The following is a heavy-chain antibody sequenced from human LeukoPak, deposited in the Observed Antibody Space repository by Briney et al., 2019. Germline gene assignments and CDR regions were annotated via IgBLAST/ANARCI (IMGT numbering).Heavy chain of an antibody. CDR2: INHSGST. Sequence: ASETLSLTCAVYGGSFSGYYWSWIRQPPGKGLEWIGEINHSGSTNYNPSLKSRVTISVDTSKNQFSLKLSSVTAADTAVYYCARATYDSSGYYFSGFDYWGQGTLVTVSS. V-gene: IGHV4-34*01. J-gene: IGHJ4*02. CDR1: GGSFSGYY. D-gene: IGHD3-22*01. CDR3: ARATYDSSGYYFSGFDY.